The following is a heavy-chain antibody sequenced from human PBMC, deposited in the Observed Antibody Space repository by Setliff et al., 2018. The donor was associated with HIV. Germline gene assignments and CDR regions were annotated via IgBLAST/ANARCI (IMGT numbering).Heavy chain of an antibody. CDR2: ISATAGDT. V-gene: IGHV3-23*01. Sequence: GGSLRLSCAASGFSFRTYAMSWVRQAPGKGLEWVSAISATAGDTYYADSVKGRFTISRDNSKNTLYLQMNSLRAEDTAVYYCAKGPVTDSEVYFDYWGQGTLVTVSS. D-gene: IGHD4-4*01. CDR3: AKGPVTDSEVYFDY. J-gene: IGHJ4*02. CDR1: GFSFRTYA.